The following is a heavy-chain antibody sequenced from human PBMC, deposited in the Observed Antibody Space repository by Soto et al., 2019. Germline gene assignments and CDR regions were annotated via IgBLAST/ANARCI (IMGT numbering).Heavy chain of an antibody. CDR1: GGSISTDC. CDR3: AKNWNWGSLVH. Sequence: SVILSLTCTVAGGSISTDCWSWIRQSPGKGLEWIGFIYYGGSTNYNPSLKSRVTISVDTPKNQFSLKLSSVTAADTAVYYCAKNWNWGSLVHWGQGTLVTVSS. J-gene: IGHJ4*02. CDR2: IYYGGST. D-gene: IGHD7-27*01. V-gene: IGHV4-59*08.